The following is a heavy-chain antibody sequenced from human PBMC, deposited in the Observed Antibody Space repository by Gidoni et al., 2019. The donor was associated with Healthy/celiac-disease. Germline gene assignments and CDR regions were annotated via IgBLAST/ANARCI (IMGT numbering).Heavy chain of an antibody. V-gene: IGHV3-74*01. CDR1: GFTFSSYW. CDR3: ARGPDIVVVVAATAYVVDY. D-gene: IGHD2-15*01. CDR2: SNSDGSST. Sequence: EVQLVESGGGLVQPGGSLRLSCAASGFTFSSYWMHWVRQAPGKGLVWVSRSNSDGSSTSYADSVKGRFTISRDNAKNTLYLQMNSLRAEDTAVYYCARGPDIVVVVAATAYVVDYWGQGTLVTVSS. J-gene: IGHJ4*02.